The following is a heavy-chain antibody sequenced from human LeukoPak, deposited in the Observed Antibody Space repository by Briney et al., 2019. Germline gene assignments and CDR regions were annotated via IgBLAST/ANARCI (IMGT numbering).Heavy chain of an antibody. CDR3: AKGYSSGLYKLYYFDF. V-gene: IGHV3-30*18. D-gene: IGHD6-19*01. CDR2: ISYDGSDK. CDR1: GFTFSSYG. Sequence: GGSLRLSCAASGFTFSSYGMHWVRQAPGKGLEWVALISYDGSDKGYADSVEGRFTISRDNSRNTLYLQMNSLRAEDTAVYYCAKGYSSGLYKLYYFDFWGQGTLVTVSS. J-gene: IGHJ4*02.